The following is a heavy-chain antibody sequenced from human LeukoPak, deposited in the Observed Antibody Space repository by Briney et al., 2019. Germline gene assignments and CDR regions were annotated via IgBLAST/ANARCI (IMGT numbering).Heavy chain of an antibody. D-gene: IGHD3-3*01. Sequence: ASVKVSCKASGYTFTGYYMHWVRQAPGQGLEWMGWINPNSGGTNYAQKFQGRVTMTRDTYISTAYMELSRLRSEDTAVYYCARSPILEWLLGDFDYWGQGTLVTVSS. J-gene: IGHJ4*02. CDR1: GYTFTGYY. V-gene: IGHV1-2*02. CDR2: INPNSGGT. CDR3: ARSPILEWLLGDFDY.